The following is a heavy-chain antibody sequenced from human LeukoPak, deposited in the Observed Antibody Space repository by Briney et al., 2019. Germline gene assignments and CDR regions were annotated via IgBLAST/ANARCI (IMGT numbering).Heavy chain of an antibody. D-gene: IGHD6-13*01. J-gene: IGHJ4*02. CDR3: AKEGSSWAYYFDY. CDR1: GFTFSSYG. CDR2: ISYDGSNK. Sequence: GGSLRLSCAASGFTFSSYGMHWVRQAPGKGLEWVAVISYDGSNKYYADSVKGRFTISRDNSKNTLYLQMNSLGAEDTAVYYCAKEGSSWAYYFDYWGQGTLVTVSS. V-gene: IGHV3-30*18.